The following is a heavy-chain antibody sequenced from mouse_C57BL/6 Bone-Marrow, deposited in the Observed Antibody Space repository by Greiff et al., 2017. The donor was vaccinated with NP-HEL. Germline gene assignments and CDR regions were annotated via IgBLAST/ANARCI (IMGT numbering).Heavy chain of an antibody. CDR2: INPSSGYT. Sequence: QVQLQQSGAELARPGASVKMSCKASGYTFTSYTMHWVKQRPGQGLEWIGYINPSSGYTKYNQKFKDKATLTADKSSSTAYMQLSSLTSEDSAVYYCARARNYDYGYAMDYWGQGTSVTVSS. D-gene: IGHD2-4*01. CDR3: ARARNYDYGYAMDY. CDR1: GYTFTSYT. J-gene: IGHJ4*01. V-gene: IGHV1-4*01.